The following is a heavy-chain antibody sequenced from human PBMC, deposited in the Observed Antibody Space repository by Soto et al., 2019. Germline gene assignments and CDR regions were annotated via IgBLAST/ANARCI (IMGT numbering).Heavy chain of an antibody. D-gene: IGHD3-10*01. Sequence: QVKLVESGGGVVQPGTSLRLSYGASGFAFSDHGMHWVRQAPDRGLEWVGIIWYDGDNKFYGDSVKGRFTISRDNSKNTLYLHMTGLTTDDTAIYYCARDAGVRGAIIDYLDSWGQGTLVTVSS. J-gene: IGHJ4*02. CDR3: ARDAGVRGAIIDYLDS. V-gene: IGHV3-33*01. CDR1: GFAFSDHG. CDR2: IWYDGDNK.